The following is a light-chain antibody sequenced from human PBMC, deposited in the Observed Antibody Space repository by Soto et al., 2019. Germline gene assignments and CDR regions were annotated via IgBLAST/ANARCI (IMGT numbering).Light chain of an antibody. J-gene: IGKJ1*01. Sequence: AIQMTQSPSSLPASVGQRLTISSRASQGIGNALGWYKQKPGKPPKVLIYGASNLQSGVPPRFRGSGSGTEFTLAISSLQPEDSATYYCLQNINYPWTFGQGTKVDIK. CDR2: GAS. CDR1: QGIGNA. CDR3: LQNINYPWT. V-gene: IGKV1-6*01.